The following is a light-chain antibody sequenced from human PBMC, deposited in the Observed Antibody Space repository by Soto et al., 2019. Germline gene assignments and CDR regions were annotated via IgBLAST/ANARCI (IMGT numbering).Light chain of an antibody. CDR3: SSYTSSSTHV. CDR2: DVS. CDR1: SSDVGAYTF. V-gene: IGLV2-14*03. Sequence: QSPLTQPASVSGPPGQSITISCTGTSSDVGAYTFVSWYQQHPDKVPKLMIFDVSRRPSGVSDRFSGSKSGNTASLTISGLQPEDEADYYCSSYTSSSTHVFGSGTKVTV. J-gene: IGLJ1*01.